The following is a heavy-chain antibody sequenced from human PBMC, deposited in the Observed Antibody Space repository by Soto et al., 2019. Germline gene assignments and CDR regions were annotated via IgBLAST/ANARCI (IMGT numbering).Heavy chain of an antibody. CDR3: ARENGQHNPLLWFGEWDYGMDV. CDR2: INPNSGGT. CDR1: GYTFTGYY. V-gene: IGHV1-2*02. J-gene: IGHJ6*02. Sequence: GAAVKVSCKASGYTFTGYYMHWVRQAPGQGLEGMGWINPNSGGTNYAQKFQGRVTMTRDTSISTAYMELSRLRSDDTAVYYCARENGQHNPLLWFGEWDYGMDVWGQGTTVTVSS. D-gene: IGHD3-10*01.